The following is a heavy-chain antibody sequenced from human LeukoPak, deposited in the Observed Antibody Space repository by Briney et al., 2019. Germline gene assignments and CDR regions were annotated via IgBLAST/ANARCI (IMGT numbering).Heavy chain of an antibody. CDR3: AKDRGYCSSSSCFEGDY. V-gene: IGHV3-43*02. J-gene: IGHJ4*02. CDR2: ISGDGGST. CDR1: GFTLDVYA. D-gene: IGHD2-2*01. Sequence: SLRLSRASSGFTLDVYAMHWVRQAPGKGLEWVSLISGDGGSTYYADSVKGRVTISRDNSKNSLYLQMNSLRTEDTALYYCAKDRGYCSSSSCFEGDYWGQGTLVTVSS.